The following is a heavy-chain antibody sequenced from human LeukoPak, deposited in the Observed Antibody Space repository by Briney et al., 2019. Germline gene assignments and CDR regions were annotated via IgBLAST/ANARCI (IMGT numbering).Heavy chain of an antibody. J-gene: IGHJ4*02. D-gene: IGHD2-21*02. V-gene: IGHV3-53*01. Sequence: PGGSLRLSCAASGFTVSSNYMSWVRQAPGKGLEWVSVIYSSGITYYADSVKGRFTISRDNSKDTLFLQMHSLRPGDTAVYYCVREDTPATANYWGQGTLVTISS. CDR1: GFTVSSNY. CDR2: IYSSGIT. CDR3: VREDTPATANY.